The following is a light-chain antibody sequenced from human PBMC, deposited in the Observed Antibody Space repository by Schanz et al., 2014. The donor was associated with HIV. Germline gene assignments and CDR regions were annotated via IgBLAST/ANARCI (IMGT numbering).Light chain of an antibody. V-gene: IGLV2-14*03. CDR2: DVS. Sequence: QSALTQPASVSGSPGQSITISCTGTSADVGAYNFVSWYQQHPGKAPKVIIYDVSVRPSGVSNRFSGSKSGNTASLTVSGLQPEDEADYYCNSYSHSNTYVFGSGTKLTVL. J-gene: IGLJ1*01. CDR3: NSYSHSNTYV. CDR1: SADVGAYNF.